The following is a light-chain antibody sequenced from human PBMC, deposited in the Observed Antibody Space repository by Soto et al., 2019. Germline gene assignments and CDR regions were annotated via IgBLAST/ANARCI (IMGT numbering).Light chain of an antibody. CDR2: SAS. CDR3: QQYESYPLT. Sequence: DIQMTQSPSTLSASVGDRVTITCRASQSVSGWLAWYRQKPGKAPELLIYSASTVETGVPAGFSGSGSGTEFTLALRSLRPDGFATYYCQQYESYPLTFGGGTKVEIK. J-gene: IGKJ4*01. V-gene: IGKV1-5*03. CDR1: QSVSGW.